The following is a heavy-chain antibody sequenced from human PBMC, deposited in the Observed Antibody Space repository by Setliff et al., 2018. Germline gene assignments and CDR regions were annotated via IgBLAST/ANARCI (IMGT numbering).Heavy chain of an antibody. CDR3: ARGAYIGLDY. J-gene: IGHJ4*02. D-gene: IGHD4-4*01. CDR1: GGSISSSSYY. V-gene: IGHV4-39*07. CDR2: IYYSGST. Sequence: SETLSLTCTVSGGSISSSSYYWGWIRQPPGKGLEWIGSIYYSGSTYYNPSLKSRVTISVDTSKNQFSLKLSSVTAADTAVYYCARGAYIGLDYWSQGTLVTVSS.